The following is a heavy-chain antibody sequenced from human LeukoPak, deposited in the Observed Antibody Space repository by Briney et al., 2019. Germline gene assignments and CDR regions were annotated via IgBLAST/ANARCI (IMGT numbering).Heavy chain of an antibody. D-gene: IGHD3-3*01. CDR1: GGSISSSSYY. V-gene: IGHV4-39*07. J-gene: IGHJ3*02. Sequence: SETLSLTCTVSGGSISSSSYYWGWIRQPPGKGLEWIGSIYYSGSTYYNPSLKSRVTISVDTSKNQFSLKLSSVTAADTAVYYCARGGYYDFWSGYLGSYQKSAFDIWGQGTMVTVSS. CDR3: ARGGYYDFWSGYLGSYQKSAFDI. CDR2: IYYSGST.